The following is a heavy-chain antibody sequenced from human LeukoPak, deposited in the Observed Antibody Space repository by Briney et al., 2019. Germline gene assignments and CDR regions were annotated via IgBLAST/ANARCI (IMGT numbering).Heavy chain of an antibody. J-gene: IGHJ4*02. CDR3: ARDTLNGPFVISLDY. D-gene: IGHD3-9*01. Sequence: GGSLRLSCAASGFSFSSYEMNWVRQAPGKGLEWVSHISSGGNTEYYVDSVRGRFTMSRDNAKNLLFLQMDSLRAEDTAVYYCARDTLNGPFVISLDYWGQGALVTVYS. CDR1: GFSFSSYE. CDR2: ISSGGNTE. V-gene: IGHV3-48*03.